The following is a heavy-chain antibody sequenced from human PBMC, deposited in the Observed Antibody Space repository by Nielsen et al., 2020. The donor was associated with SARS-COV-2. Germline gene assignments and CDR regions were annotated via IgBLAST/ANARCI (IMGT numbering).Heavy chain of an antibody. CDR2: ISFSGSET. V-gene: IGHV3-11*05. Sequence: GESLKISCAASGFTFSDYYMNWIRQAPGKGLEWVSFISFSGSETDYADSVRGRITIFRDNAKNSVSLQMNSLRPEDTAVYYCARDKGDYGSEAAGMDVWGQGTTATVSS. CDR3: ARDKGDYGSEAAGMDV. J-gene: IGHJ6*02. CDR1: GFTFSDYY. D-gene: IGHD4-17*01.